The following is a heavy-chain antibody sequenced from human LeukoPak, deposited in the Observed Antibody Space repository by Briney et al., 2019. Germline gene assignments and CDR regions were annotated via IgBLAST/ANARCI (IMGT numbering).Heavy chain of an antibody. CDR3: ALWGF. CDR1: GFTFKSYA. Sequence: TGGSLRLSCAASGFTFKSYAVSWVRQAPGKGLEWVSGISGSGGSTYYADSVKGRSTISRDNSKNTLYLQMNSLRAEDTAVYYCALWGFWGQGTLVTVSS. V-gene: IGHV3-23*01. D-gene: IGHD3-16*01. J-gene: IGHJ4*02. CDR2: ISGSGGST.